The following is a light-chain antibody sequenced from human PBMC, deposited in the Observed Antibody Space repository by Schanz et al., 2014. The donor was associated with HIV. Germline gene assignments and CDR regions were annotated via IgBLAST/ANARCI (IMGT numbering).Light chain of an antibody. Sequence: EIVLTQSPGTLSLSPGERATLSCRASQSVGTNLAWYQHKPGQAPRLLIYGASSRATGIPDRFSGSGSGTDFTLTISRLEPEDFAVYYCQQYGTSPFTFGPGTKVDIK. V-gene: IGKV3-20*01. J-gene: IGKJ3*01. CDR3: QQYGTSPFT. CDR1: QSVGTN. CDR2: GAS.